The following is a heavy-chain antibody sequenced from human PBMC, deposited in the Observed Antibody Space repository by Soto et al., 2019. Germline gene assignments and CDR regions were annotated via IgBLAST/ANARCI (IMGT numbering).Heavy chain of an antibody. CDR3: AGVRVGATISYYYYGMDV. D-gene: IGHD5-12*01. Sequence: ASVKVSCKASGYTFTSYDMHWVRQAPGQRLEWMGWINAGNGNTKYSQKFQGRVTITRDTSASTAYMELSSLRSEDTAVYYCAGVRVGATISYYYYGMDVWGQGTTVTVSS. CDR2: INAGNGNT. J-gene: IGHJ6*02. CDR1: GYTFTSYD. V-gene: IGHV1-3*01.